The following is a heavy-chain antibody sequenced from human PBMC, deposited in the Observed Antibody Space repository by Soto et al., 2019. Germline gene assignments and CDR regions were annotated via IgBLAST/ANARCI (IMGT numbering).Heavy chain of an antibody. CDR2: IIPIFGTA. Sequence: ASVKVSCKASGGTFSSYAISWVRQAPGQGLEWMGGIIPIFGTANYAQKFQGRVTITADESTSTAYMELSSLRSEDTAVYYCARDTYCSSTSCRNNYYYYYGMDVWGQGTTVTVSS. D-gene: IGHD2-2*01. J-gene: IGHJ6*02. CDR1: GGTFSSYA. V-gene: IGHV1-69*13. CDR3: ARDTYCSSTSCRNNYYYYYGMDV.